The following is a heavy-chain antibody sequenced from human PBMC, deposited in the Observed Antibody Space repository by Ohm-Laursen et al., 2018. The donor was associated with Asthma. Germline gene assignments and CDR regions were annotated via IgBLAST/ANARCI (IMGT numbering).Heavy chain of an antibody. D-gene: IGHD3-22*01. CDR1: GFTFRSYA. CDR3: ARGRYDSSGYYRSAEYFQH. V-gene: IGHV3-30-3*01. CDR2: ISYDGSNK. Sequence: SLRLSCSASGFTFRSYAMHWVRQAPGKGLEWVAVISYDGSNKYYADSVKGRFTISRDNSKNTLYLQMNSLRAEDTAVYYCARGRYDSSGYYRSAEYFQHWGQGTLVTVSS. J-gene: IGHJ1*01.